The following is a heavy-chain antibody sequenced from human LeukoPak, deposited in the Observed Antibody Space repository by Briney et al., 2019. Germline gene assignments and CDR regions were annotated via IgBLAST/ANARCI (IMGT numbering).Heavy chain of an antibody. V-gene: IGHV3-21*01. J-gene: IGHJ4*02. CDR3: ARISPQGIAVAGLDY. D-gene: IGHD6-19*01. CDR1: GFTFGSSA. Sequence: GGSLRLSCAASGFTFGSSAMNWVRQAPGKGLEWVSSISSSSVFRFYADSLRGRFTISRDNAKNSLYLEMNGLRAEDTAVYYCARISPQGIAVAGLDYWGQGTLVTVSS. CDR2: ISSSSVFR.